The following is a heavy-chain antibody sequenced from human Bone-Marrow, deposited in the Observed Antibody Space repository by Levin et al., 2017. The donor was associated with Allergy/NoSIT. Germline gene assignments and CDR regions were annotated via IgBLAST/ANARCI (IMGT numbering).Heavy chain of an antibody. CDR3: ARAHSSGWYRRGAFDI. Sequence: SETLSLTCAVSGGSISSSNWWSWVRQPPGKGLEWIGEIYHSGSTNYNPSLKSRVTISVDKSKNQFSLKLSSVTAADTAVYYCARAHSSGWYRRGAFDIWGQGTMVTVSS. V-gene: IGHV4-4*02. CDR2: IYHSGST. J-gene: IGHJ3*02. D-gene: IGHD6-19*01. CDR1: GGSISSSNW.